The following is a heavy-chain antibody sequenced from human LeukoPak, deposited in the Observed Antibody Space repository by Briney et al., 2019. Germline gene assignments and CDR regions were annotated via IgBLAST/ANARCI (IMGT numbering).Heavy chain of an antibody. V-gene: IGHV3-30*18. CDR1: GFTFSSYA. CDR2: ISYDGSNK. D-gene: IGHD3-22*01. J-gene: IGHJ4*02. Sequence: PGGSLRLSCAASGFTFSSYAMSWVRQAPGKGLEWVAVISYDGSNKYYADSVKGRFTISRDNSKNTLYLQMNSLRAEDTAVYYCAKGRRWLLRDQPSEIDYWGQGTLVTVSS. CDR3: AKGRRWLLRDQPSEIDY.